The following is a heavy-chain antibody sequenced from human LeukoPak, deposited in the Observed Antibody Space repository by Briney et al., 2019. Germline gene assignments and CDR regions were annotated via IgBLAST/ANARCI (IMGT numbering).Heavy chain of an antibody. V-gene: IGHV4-38-2*01. Sequence: SETLSLTCAVSGYSISSGYYWGWIRQPPGKGLEWIGSIYHSGSTYYNPSLKSRVTISVDTSKNQFSLKLSSVTAADTAVYYCARGYCSSTSCYPEGWFEPWGQGTLVTVSS. CDR1: GYSISSGYY. D-gene: IGHD2-2*01. J-gene: IGHJ5*02. CDR2: IYHSGST. CDR3: ARGYCSSTSCYPEGWFEP.